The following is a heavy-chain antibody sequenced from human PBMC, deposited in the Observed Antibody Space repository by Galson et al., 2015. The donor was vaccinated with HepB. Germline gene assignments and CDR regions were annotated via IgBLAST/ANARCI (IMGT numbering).Heavy chain of an antibody. J-gene: IGHJ6*03. CDR1: GFTFSSHA. CDR3: AKRISITFFGPGKNYMDV. Sequence: SLRLSCAASGFTFSSHAMSWVLQAPGKGLEWVSGISGSGDTTYYAGSVEGRFTISRDNSKNTLYMQINSLTAEDTAVYYCAKRISITFFGPGKNYMDVWGKGTTVTVSS. D-gene: IGHD3-3*01. CDR2: ISGSGDTT. V-gene: IGHV3-23*01.